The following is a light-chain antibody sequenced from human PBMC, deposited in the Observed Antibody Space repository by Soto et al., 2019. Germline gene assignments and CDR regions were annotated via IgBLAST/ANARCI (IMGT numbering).Light chain of an antibody. V-gene: IGKV3-20*01. CDR3: QPYRSSPPEFT. Sequence: EIVLTQSPGTLSLSAEERATLSCRASQTISSNYLAWYQQKPGQAPRLLIFGASYRATGIPDRFSGSGSGTDFTLPISRLEPEDCAVYYCQPYRSSPPEFTFGPGTKVDIK. CDR1: QTISSNY. CDR2: GAS. J-gene: IGKJ3*01.